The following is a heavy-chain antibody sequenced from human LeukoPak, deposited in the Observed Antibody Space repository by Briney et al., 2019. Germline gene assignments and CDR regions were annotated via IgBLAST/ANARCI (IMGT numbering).Heavy chain of an antibody. V-gene: IGHV3-21*01. J-gene: IGHJ4*02. D-gene: IGHD3-22*01. CDR2: ISSSSSYI. CDR3: ATLRGYDSSGYSD. Sequence: KPGGSLRLSCAASGFTFSSYSMNWVCQAPGKGLEWVSSISSSSSYIYYADSVKGRFTISRDNAKNSLYLQMNSLRAEDTAVYYCATLRGYDSSGYSDWGQGTLVTVSS. CDR1: GFTFSSYS.